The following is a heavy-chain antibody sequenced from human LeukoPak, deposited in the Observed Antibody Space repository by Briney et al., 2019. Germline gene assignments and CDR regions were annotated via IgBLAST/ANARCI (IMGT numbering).Heavy chain of an antibody. CDR1: GYSFTSYW. V-gene: IGHV5-51*01. J-gene: IGHJ4*02. CDR2: TYPGDSHT. D-gene: IGHD1-26*01. Sequence: GESLKISCKGSGYSFTSYWIAWVRHMPGKGLEWMGVTYPGDSHTTYSPSFQGQVTISVDESISTAYLQWSSLKASDTAMYYCTRQGSDYWGQGTPVTVSS. CDR3: TRQGSDY.